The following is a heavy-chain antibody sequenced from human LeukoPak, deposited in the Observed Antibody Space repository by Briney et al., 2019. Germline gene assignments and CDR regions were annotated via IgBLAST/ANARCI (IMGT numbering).Heavy chain of an antibody. CDR1: GFTFSSYS. J-gene: IGHJ4*02. D-gene: IGHD3-10*01. Sequence: PGGSLRLSCAASGFTFSSYSMNWVRQAPGKGLEWVSSISSSSSYIYYADSVKGRFTTSRDNAKKSLYLQMNSLRAEDTAVYYCARDYYGSGSYSIFDYWGQGTLVTVSS. CDR3: ARDYYGSGSYSIFDY. V-gene: IGHV3-21*01. CDR2: ISSSSSYI.